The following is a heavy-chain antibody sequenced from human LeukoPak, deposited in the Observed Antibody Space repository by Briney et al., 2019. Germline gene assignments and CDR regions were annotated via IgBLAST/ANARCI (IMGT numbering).Heavy chain of an antibody. Sequence: ASVKVSCKASGYTFSGTGWYLYWLRQDPGQGLECMGWIYPYTGATHYAQKFRGRVAMTRDTSISTAYMELSRLRPDDTAVYYCAREGPAQMVDFDYWGQGTLVTVSS. CDR2: IYPYTGAT. D-gene: IGHD3-10*01. CDR3: AREGPAQMVDFDY. V-gene: IGHV1-2*02. J-gene: IGHJ4*02. CDR1: GYTFSGTGWY.